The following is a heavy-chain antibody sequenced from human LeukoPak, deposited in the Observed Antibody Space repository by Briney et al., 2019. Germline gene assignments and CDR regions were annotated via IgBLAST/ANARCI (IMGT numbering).Heavy chain of an antibody. Sequence: PSETLSLTCTVSGGSINSDSYYWGWIRQPPGKGLEFIGSVYYSGSAYYNPSLKSRVTISVDTSKNQFSLKLSSVAATDTAVYYCARVGRGGMATPTFDSWGQGTLVTVSS. J-gene: IGHJ4*02. CDR3: ARVGRGGMATPTFDS. CDR2: VYYSGSA. CDR1: GGSINSDSYY. D-gene: IGHD5-24*01. V-gene: IGHV4-39*01.